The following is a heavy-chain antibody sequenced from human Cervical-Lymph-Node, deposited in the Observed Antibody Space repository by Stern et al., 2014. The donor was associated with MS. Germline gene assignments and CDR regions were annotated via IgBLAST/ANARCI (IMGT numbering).Heavy chain of an antibody. CDR2: INAGNGNT. CDR1: GYIFTNYA. J-gene: IGHJ5*02. V-gene: IGHV1-3*01. CDR3: ARDFVVEVAALPTGWLDP. Sequence: QVQLVQSGAEVKKPGASVKVSCKASGYIFTNYAMHWVRQAPGQRLEWMGWINAGNGNTTYSQKFQGRVTITRDTSANIVYMDLSRLSSEDTAVYYCARDFVVEVAALPTGWLDPWGQGTLVTVSS. D-gene: IGHD2-15*01.